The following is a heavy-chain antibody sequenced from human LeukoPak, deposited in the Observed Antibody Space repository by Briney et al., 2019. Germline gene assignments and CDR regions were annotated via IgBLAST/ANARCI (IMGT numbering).Heavy chain of an antibody. Sequence: PGGSLRLSCAASGFTFSSYSMNWVRQAPGKGLEWVSSISSSSSYIYYADSVKGRFTISRDNAKNSLYLQMNSLRAEDTAVYYCARESPLVGATIDAFDIWGQGTMVTVSS. J-gene: IGHJ3*02. D-gene: IGHD1-26*01. CDR2: ISSSSSYI. CDR1: GFTFSSYS. CDR3: ARESPLVGATIDAFDI. V-gene: IGHV3-21*01.